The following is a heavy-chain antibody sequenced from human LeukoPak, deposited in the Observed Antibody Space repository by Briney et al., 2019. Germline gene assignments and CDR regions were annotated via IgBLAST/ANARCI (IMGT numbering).Heavy chain of an antibody. CDR2: FDPEDGET. J-gene: IGHJ5*02. CDR1: GYTLTELS. Sequence: ASVKVPCKVSGYTLTELSMHWVRQAPGKGLAWMGGFDPEDGETIYAQKFQGRVTMTEDTSTDTAYMELSSLRSEDTAVYYCATASGQHLTYYDFWSGYYKGNNWFDPWGQGTLVTVSS. CDR3: ATASGQHLTYYDFWSGYYKGNNWFDP. D-gene: IGHD3-3*01. V-gene: IGHV1-24*01.